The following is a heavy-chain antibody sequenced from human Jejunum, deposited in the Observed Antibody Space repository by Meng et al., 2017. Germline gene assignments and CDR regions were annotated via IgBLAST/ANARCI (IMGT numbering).Heavy chain of an antibody. D-gene: IGHD2-2*01. V-gene: IGHV4-30-4*01. CDR1: GDSISSGEYF. CDR3: ARGELLWDY. CDR2: MDYRGST. J-gene: IGHJ4*02. Sequence: QVKLQESGPGLVTPSQSLSLTCTVSGDSISSGEYFWSWIRQPPWKGLEWIGYMDYRGSTFYIPSLKSRVTISVDTYKNLFSLKLSSVTAADTAVYFCARGELLWDYWGQGTLVTVSS.